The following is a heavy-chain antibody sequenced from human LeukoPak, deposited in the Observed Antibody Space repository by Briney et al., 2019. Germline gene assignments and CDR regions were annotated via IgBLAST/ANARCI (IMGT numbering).Heavy chain of an antibody. D-gene: IGHD3-9*01. CDR3: AREALRYFDWLLANDAFDI. Sequence: GASVKVSCKASGGTFSSYAISWVRQAPGQGLEWMGGIIPIFGTANYAQKFQGRVTITADKSTSTAYMELSSLRSEDTAVYYCAREALRYFDWLLANDAFDIWGQGTMVTVSS. CDR2: IIPIFGTA. CDR1: GGTFSSYA. V-gene: IGHV1-69*06. J-gene: IGHJ3*02.